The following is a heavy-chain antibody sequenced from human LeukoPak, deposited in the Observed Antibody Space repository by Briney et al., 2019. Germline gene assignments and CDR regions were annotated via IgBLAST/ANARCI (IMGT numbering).Heavy chain of an antibody. Sequence: GRSLRLSCAASGFTFSSYAMHWVRQAPGKGLEWVAVISYDGSNKYYADSVKGRFTISRDNSKSTLYLQMNSLRAEDTAVYYCARDPSDIVVVVAPDYWGQGTLVTVSS. CDR1: GFTFSSYA. CDR2: ISYDGSNK. D-gene: IGHD2-15*01. J-gene: IGHJ4*02. V-gene: IGHV3-30*01. CDR3: ARDPSDIVVVVAPDY.